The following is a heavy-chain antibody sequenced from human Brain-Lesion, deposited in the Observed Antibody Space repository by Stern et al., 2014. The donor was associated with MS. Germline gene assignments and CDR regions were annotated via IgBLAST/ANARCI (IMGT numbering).Heavy chain of an antibody. CDR2: ISWNSGTI. CDR1: GFTFDDYA. Sequence: QLVESGGDLVQPGRSLRLSCAAFGFTFDDYAMHWVRQAPGKGLEWVVGISWNSGTIGYGDSVKGRFTTSRDNAYSSLYLQMNSLRPEDTALYYCARDITGSSAYFAYWGQGTLVTVSS. V-gene: IGHV3-9*01. D-gene: IGHD1-14*01. J-gene: IGHJ4*02. CDR3: ARDITGSSAYFAY.